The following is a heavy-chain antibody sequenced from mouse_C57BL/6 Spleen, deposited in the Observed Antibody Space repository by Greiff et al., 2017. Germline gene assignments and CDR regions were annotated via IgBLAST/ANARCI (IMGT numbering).Heavy chain of an antibody. V-gene: IGHV1-82*01. J-gene: IGHJ1*03. Sequence: VQLQQSGPELVKPGASVKISCKASGYAFSSSWMNWVKQRPGKGLEWIGRTYPGDGDTNYNGKFKGKATLTADKSSSTAYMQLSSLTSEDSAVYFCASRTTVVAEYWYFDVWGTGTTVTVSS. CDR3: ASRTTVVAEYWYFDV. CDR2: TYPGDGDT. D-gene: IGHD1-1*01. CDR1: GYAFSSSW.